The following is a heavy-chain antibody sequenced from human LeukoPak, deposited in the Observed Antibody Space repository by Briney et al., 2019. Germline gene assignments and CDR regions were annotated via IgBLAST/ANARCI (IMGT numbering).Heavy chain of an antibody. CDR2: IIPILGTA. CDR3: ARGDCSSTSCYAAFDY. D-gene: IGHD2-2*01. J-gene: IGHJ4*02. Sequence: SVKVSCKASGGTFSSYAISWVRQAPGQGLEWMGRIIPILGTANYAQKFQGRVTIIADKSTSTAYRELSSLRSEDTAVYYCARGDCSSTSCYAAFDYWGQGTLVTVSS. CDR1: GGTFSSYA. V-gene: IGHV1-69*04.